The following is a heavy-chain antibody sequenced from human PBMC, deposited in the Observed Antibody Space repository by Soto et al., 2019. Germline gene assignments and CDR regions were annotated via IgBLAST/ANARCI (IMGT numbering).Heavy chain of an antibody. V-gene: IGHV1-69*13. CDR3: ARCGDEMNWFDP. D-gene: IGHD5-12*01. Sequence: ASVKVSCKASGGTFSSYAISWVRQAPGQGLEWMGGIIPIFGTANYAQKFQGRVTITADESTSTAYMELSSLRSEDTAVYYCARCGDEMNWFDPWGQGTLVTVSS. J-gene: IGHJ5*02. CDR1: GGTFSSYA. CDR2: IIPIFGTA.